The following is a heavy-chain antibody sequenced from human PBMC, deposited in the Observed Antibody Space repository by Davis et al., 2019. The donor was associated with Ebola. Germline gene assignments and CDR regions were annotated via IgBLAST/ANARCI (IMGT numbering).Heavy chain of an antibody. D-gene: IGHD3-16*01. CDR1: GFTFYTYS. CDR3: ARDRRPGDFFDY. Sequence: PGGSLRLSCAASGFTFYTYSMNWVRQAPGKGLEWISYISTSGSGQFHANSVKGRFAISRDNANNSLYLQMNSLRDEDTAVYYCARDRRPGDFFDYWSQGTLVIVSS. CDR2: ISTSGSGQ. V-gene: IGHV3-48*02. J-gene: IGHJ4*02.